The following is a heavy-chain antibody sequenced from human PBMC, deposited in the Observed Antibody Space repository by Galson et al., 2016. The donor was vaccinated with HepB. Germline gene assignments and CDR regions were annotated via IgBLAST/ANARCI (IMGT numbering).Heavy chain of an antibody. CDR3: ARIAYGGNGPFDI. CDR1: GFTFSSYA. Sequence: SLRLPCAASGFTFSSYAMSWVRQAPGKGLEWVSAISASGGTTYYADSLKGRFSISRDNSKNSLYLQMSSLRDEDTAVYYCARIAYGGNGPFDIWGQGTMVTVSS. D-gene: IGHD4-23*01. CDR2: ISASGGTT. V-gene: IGHV3-23*01. J-gene: IGHJ3*02.